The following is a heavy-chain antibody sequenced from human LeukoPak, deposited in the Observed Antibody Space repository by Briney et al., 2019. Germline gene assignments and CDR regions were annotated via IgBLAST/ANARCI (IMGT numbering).Heavy chain of an antibody. D-gene: IGHD1-26*01. CDR3: VKDLSGSFSFVH. CDR2: INDNGYNT. Sequence: GGSLRLSCSASGFTFSNFVMHWVRQAPGKGLEYVAIINDNGYNTDYAGSVKGRFTVARDNSKNTLYLQMSSLRPEDTAVYYCVKDLSGSFSFVHWGERDLVTVSS. J-gene: IGHJ4*02. V-gene: IGHV3-64D*09. CDR1: GFTFSNFV.